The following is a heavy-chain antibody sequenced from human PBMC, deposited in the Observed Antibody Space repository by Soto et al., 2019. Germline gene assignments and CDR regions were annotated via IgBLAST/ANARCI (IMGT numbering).Heavy chain of an antibody. Sequence: ASVKVSCKASGYTFTDYYMHWVRQAPGQGPEWMGWINTHSGDTTYAQNFQGRVTLTRDTSISAAYMELSRLESDDTAVFYCARETLLRGVSAATHEYWGQGTLVTVSS. CDR3: ARETLLRGVSAATHEY. J-gene: IGHJ4*02. CDR1: GYTFTDYY. D-gene: IGHD3-10*01. CDR2: INTHSGDT. V-gene: IGHV1-2*02.